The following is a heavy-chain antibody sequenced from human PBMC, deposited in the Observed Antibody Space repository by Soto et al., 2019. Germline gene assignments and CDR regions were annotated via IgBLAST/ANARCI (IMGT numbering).Heavy chain of an antibody. CDR2: IIPIFGTA. V-gene: IGHV1-69*01. D-gene: IGHD3-10*01. Sequence: LVQSGAEVKKPGSSVKVSXXASGGTFSSYAISWVXXXXXXXXXXMGGIIPIFGTANYAQKFQGRVTITADESTSTAYMALSSLRSEDTAVYYCARGQKPYYYGSGSPPMDYWGQGTLVTVSS. CDR1: GGTFSSYA. CDR3: ARGQKPYYYGSGSPPMDY. J-gene: IGHJ4*02.